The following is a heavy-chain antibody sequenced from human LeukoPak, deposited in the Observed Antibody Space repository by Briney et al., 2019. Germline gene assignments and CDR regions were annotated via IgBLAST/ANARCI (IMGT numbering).Heavy chain of an antibody. CDR2: IYGDGST. D-gene: IGHD2-15*01. V-gene: IGHV3-53*01. CDR1: GFTVTNNY. J-gene: IGHJ4*02. Sequence: GGSLRLSCGASGFTVTNNYMNWVRQAPGKGLEWVSGIYGDGSTYYPDFVKGRFTISRDSSKNTLYLQMNSLRAEDTAVYYCAIGSYCSGGSCYPLFDYWGRGTPVTVSS. CDR3: AIGSYCSGGSCYPLFDY.